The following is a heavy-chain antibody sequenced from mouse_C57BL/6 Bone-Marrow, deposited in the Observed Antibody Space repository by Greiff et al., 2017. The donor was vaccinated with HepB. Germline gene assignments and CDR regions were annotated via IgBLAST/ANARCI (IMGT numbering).Heavy chain of an antibody. CDR3: ARATTAHGYFDV. D-gene: IGHD1-2*01. CDR1: GYTFTSYW. J-gene: IGHJ1*03. V-gene: IGHV1-7*01. CDR2: INPGSGNT. Sequence: VQLQQSGAELAKPGASVKLSCKASGYTFTSYWMHWVKQRPGQGLEWIGYINPGSGNTKYNQKFKDKATLTADKSSSTAYLQLSSLTYDDSAVYYCARATTAHGYFDVGGTGTTVTVAS.